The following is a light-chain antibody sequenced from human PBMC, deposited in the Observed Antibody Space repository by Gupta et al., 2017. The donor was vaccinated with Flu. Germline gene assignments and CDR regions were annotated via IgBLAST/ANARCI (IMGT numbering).Light chain of an antibody. J-gene: IGKJ4*01. CDR3: QQRDDWPIT. CDR1: QSVTGA. V-gene: IGKV3-11*01. CDR2: DDS. Sequence: EVVLTESPATLSLSPGERATLSCRASQSVTGALAWYQQKPGQAPRLLVYDDSNRAAGIPVKFSGSGSGTDFTLTISNLEPEDFAVYYCQQRDDWPITFGGGTKVEIK.